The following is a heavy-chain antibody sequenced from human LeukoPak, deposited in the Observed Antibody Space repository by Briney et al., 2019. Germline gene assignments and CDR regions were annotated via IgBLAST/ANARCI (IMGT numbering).Heavy chain of an antibody. Sequence: ASVKVSCKASGYTFTSYGISWVRQAPGQGLEWMGWINPNSGGTNYAQKFQGRVTMTRDTSISTAYMELSRLRFDDTAVYYCARGGHSSGWYPHYWFDPWGQGTLVTVSS. D-gene: IGHD6-19*01. J-gene: IGHJ5*02. CDR1: GYTFTSYG. V-gene: IGHV1-2*02. CDR2: INPNSGGT. CDR3: ARGGHSSGWYPHYWFDP.